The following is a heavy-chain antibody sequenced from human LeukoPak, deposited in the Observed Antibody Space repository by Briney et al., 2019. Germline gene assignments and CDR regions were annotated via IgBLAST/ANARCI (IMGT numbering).Heavy chain of an antibody. D-gene: IGHD3-3*01. CDR1: GYTFTSYD. Sequence: ASVKVSCKASGYTFTSYDINWVRQATGQGLEWMGWMNPNSGNTGYAQKFQGRVTMTRNTSISTAYMELSSLGSEDTAVYYCARTHYDFWSGPTPRMDVWGKGTTVTVSS. J-gene: IGHJ6*04. V-gene: IGHV1-8*01. CDR3: ARTHYDFWSGPTPRMDV. CDR2: MNPNSGNT.